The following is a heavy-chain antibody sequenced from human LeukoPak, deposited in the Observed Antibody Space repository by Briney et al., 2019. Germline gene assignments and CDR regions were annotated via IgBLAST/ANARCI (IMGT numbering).Heavy chain of an antibody. V-gene: IGHV5-51*01. CDR1: GYSFTSYW. J-gene: IGHJ6*02. Sequence: GESLKISYKGSGYSFTSYWIGWVRRMPGKGLEWMGIIYPGDSDTRYSPSFQGQVTISADKSISTAYLQWSSLKASDTAMYYCARAGTKYYYGSGSYFGMDVWGQGTTVTVSS. CDR3: ARAGTKYYYGSGSYFGMDV. D-gene: IGHD3-10*01. CDR2: IYPGDSDT.